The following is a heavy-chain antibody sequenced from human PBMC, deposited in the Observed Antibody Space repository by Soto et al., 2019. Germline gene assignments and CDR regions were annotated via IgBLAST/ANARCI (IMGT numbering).Heavy chain of an antibody. V-gene: IGHV4-34*01. J-gene: IGHJ6*02. CDR3: ARFRGRRSFSSPAYGMDV. CDR2: INHSGST. CDR1: GGSFSGYY. D-gene: IGHD6-13*01. Sequence: PSETLSLTCAVHGGSFSGYYWSWIRQPPGKGLEWIGEINHSGSTNYNPSLKSRVTISVDTSKNQFSLKLSSVTAADTAVYYCARFRGRRSFSSPAYGMDVWGQGTTVTVSS.